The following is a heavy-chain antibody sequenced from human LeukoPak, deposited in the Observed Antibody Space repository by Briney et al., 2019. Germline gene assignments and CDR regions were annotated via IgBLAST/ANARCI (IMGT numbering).Heavy chain of an antibody. CDR1: GFTFSGSG. D-gene: IGHD4/OR15-4a*01. Sequence: GRSLRLSCAASGFTFSGSGMHWVRQASGKGLEWVGRSRSKANNYGTAYAASVKGRFTISRDDSKNTAYLQMNSLKTEDTAVYYCSRQPPDYGGSDHWGQGTLVTVSS. J-gene: IGHJ4*02. CDR3: SRQPPDYGGSDH. V-gene: IGHV3-73*01. CDR2: SRSKANNYGT.